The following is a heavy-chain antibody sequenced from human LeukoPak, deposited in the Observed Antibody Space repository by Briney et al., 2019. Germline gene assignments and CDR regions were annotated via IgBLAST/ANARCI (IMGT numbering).Heavy chain of an antibody. Sequence: PSETLSLTCAVYGGSFSAYYWSWTRQSPGKGLEWIGEINDRESTNYNPSLKSRVTISVDTSMNQFSLKLSSVTAADTAVYYCARGFYGGNPASVDHWGQGTLVTVSS. CDR2: INDREST. CDR3: ARGFYGGNPASVDH. D-gene: IGHD4-23*01. J-gene: IGHJ4*02. CDR1: GGSFSAYY. V-gene: IGHV4-34*01.